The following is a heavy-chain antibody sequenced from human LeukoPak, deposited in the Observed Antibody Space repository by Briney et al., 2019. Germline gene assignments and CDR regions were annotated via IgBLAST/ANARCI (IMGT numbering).Heavy chain of an antibody. J-gene: IGHJ4*02. Sequence: PSETLSLTCTVSVGSICSGDYYWSWIRQPPGKGLQWIGNIFYTGSTHSNLSLKSRVTISEDTSKNQFSLKLNSVTAADTAVYYCARDHSDLLLGPGGVDYWGQGTLVTVSS. CDR2: IFYTGST. CDR3: ARDHSDLLLGPGGVDY. CDR1: VGSICSGDYY. V-gene: IGHV4-30-4*01. D-gene: IGHD3-9*01.